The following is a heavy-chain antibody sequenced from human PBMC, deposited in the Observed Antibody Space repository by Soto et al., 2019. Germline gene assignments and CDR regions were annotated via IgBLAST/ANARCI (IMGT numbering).Heavy chain of an antibody. D-gene: IGHD2-2*03. V-gene: IGHV1-69*06. CDR2: IIPIFGTA. CDR3: ASSSLVGYCSSTSCRTWFDP. J-gene: IGHJ5*02. CDR1: GGTFSSYA. Sequence: ASVKVSCKASGGTFSSYAISWVRQAPGQGLEWMGGIIPIFGTANYAQKFQGRVTITADKSTSTAYMELSSLRSEDTAVYYCASSSLVGYCSSTSCRTWFDPWGQGTLVTVSS.